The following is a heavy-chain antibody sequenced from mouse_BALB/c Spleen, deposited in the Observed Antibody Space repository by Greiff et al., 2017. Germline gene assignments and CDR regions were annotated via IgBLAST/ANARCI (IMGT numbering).Heavy chain of an antibody. D-gene: IGHD2-1*01. J-gene: IGHJ4*01. CDR2: INPGSSTI. Sequence: EVKLMESGGGLVQPGGSLYLSCAASGFDFSSYWMSWVRQAPGKGQEWIGEINPGSSTINYTPSLKDKFIISRDNAKNTLYLQMSTVRSEDTALYYCARLGGNGAMDYWGQGTSVTVSS. V-gene: IGHV4-2*02. CDR1: GFDFSSYW. CDR3: ARLGGNGAMDY.